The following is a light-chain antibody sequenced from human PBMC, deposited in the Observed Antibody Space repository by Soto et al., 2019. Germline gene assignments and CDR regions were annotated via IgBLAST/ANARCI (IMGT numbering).Light chain of an antibody. CDR2: SNN. J-gene: IGLJ1*01. CDR1: SSNIGRNT. CDR3: AAWDDSLNGHV. Sequence: QSVLTQPPSASGTPGQRVTISCSGSSSNIGRNTVNWYQQLPGTAPKLLIYSNNQRPSGVPDRFSGSKSGTSASLAISGLQCEDEADYYCAAWDDSLNGHVFGTGTKVTVL. V-gene: IGLV1-44*01.